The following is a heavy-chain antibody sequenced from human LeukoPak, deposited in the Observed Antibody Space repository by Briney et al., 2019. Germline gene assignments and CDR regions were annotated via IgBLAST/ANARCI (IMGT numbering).Heavy chain of an antibody. J-gene: IGHJ4*02. CDR1: GGSISSSSYY. CDR2: IYYSGIT. Sequence: PSETLSLTCTVSGGSISSSSYYWGWIRQPPGKGLEWIGNIYYSGITYSNPSLKSRVTLSIDTSKNQFSLKLNSVTAADTAVYYCARGDFWSGYPPDYWGQGTMVTVSS. V-gene: IGHV4-39*07. CDR3: ARGDFWSGYPPDY. D-gene: IGHD3-3*01.